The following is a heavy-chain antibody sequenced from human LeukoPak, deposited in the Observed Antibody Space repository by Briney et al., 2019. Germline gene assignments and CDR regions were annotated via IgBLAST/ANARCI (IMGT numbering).Heavy chain of an antibody. CDR2: ISFSGNT. J-gene: IGHJ4*02. CDR3: ARSSAWSPFDY. D-gene: IGHD6-19*01. V-gene: IGHV4-61*08. CDR1: GGSVSSDGYY. Sequence: SETLSLTCSVSGGSVSSDGYYWSWIRQPPRKGLEWIGFISFSGNTNYNPSLKSRVTISRDTSENQFSLKLRSVTATDTAVYYRARSSAWSPFDYWGQGTLVTVSS.